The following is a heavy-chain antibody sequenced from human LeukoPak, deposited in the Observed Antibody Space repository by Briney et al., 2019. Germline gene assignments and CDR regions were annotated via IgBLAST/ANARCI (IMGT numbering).Heavy chain of an antibody. CDR1: GFTFSSFG. V-gene: IGHV3-33*06. J-gene: IGHJ2*01. CDR3: AKPPADGLKTDSWYFDL. D-gene: IGHD5-24*01. CDR2: KWSDGSNQ. Sequence: GSLRLSCAASGFTFSSFGMHWVRQAPGKGLEWVAVKWSDGSNQYYADSVRGRFTISRDNSKNTLFLQMNSLRTEDTAVYYCAKPPADGLKTDSWYFDLWGRGTLVIVS.